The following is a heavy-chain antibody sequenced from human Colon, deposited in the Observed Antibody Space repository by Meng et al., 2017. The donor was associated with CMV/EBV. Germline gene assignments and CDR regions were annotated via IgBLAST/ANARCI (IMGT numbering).Heavy chain of an antibody. J-gene: IGHJ4*02. D-gene: IGHD6-13*01. CDR1: GYTFTGYY. V-gene: IGHV1-2*02. Sequence: ASVKVSCKASGYTFTGYYIHWVRQAPGQGLEWMGWINPNNGGTNYAQKFQGRVTMTRDTSITTAYMELSRLRSDDAAVFYCARSITIAAAPDYWGRGTLVTVSS. CDR2: INPNNGGT. CDR3: ARSITIAAAPDY.